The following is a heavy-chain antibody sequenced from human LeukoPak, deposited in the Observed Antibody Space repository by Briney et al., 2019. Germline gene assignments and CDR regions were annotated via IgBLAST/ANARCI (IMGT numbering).Heavy chain of an antibody. CDR2: IYYSGST. CDR3: ARVELTPYYFDY. V-gene: IGHV4-61*01. J-gene: IGHJ4*02. CDR1: GGSVSSGSYY. D-gene: IGHD3-10*01. Sequence: SETLSLTCTVSGGSVSSGSYYWSWIRQPPGKGLEWIGYIYYSGSTNYNPSLKSRVTISVDTSKNQFSLKLSSVTAADTAVYYCARVELTPYYFDYWGQGTLVTVSS.